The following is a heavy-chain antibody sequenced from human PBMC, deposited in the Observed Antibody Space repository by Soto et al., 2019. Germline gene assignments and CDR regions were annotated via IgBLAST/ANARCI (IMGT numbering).Heavy chain of an antibody. Sequence: SGPTLVNPTQTLTLTCTFSGFSLSTSGVGVGWIRQPPGKALEWLALIYWDDDKRYSPSLKSRLTITKDTSKNQVVLTMTNMDTVDTATYYCAHSVSWVWGVAATHFDYWGQGTLVTVSS. J-gene: IGHJ4*02. CDR2: IYWDDDK. CDR3: AHSVSWVWGVAATHFDY. V-gene: IGHV2-5*02. CDR1: GFSLSTSGVG. D-gene: IGHD2-15*01.